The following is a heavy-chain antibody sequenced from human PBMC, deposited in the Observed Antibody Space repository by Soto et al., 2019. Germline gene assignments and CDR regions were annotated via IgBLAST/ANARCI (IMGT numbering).Heavy chain of an antibody. V-gene: IGHV1-18*01. CDR3: GRDSGTPDPFDY. CDR2: ISAYNGNT. Sequence: VSVKLYCKASGYTFSSYGISWVRQAPGQGLEWMGWISAYNGNTNYAQKLQGRVTMTTDTSTSTAYMELRSLRSDDTAVYYCGRDSGTPDPFDYWGQGTLVTVSS. CDR1: GYTFSSYG. D-gene: IGHD1-7*01. J-gene: IGHJ4*02.